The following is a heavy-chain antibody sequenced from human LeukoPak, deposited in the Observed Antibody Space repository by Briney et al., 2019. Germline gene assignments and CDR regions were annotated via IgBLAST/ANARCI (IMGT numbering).Heavy chain of an antibody. V-gene: IGHV3-33*01. CDR3: ARGGSNSIAARPYYYYYYMDV. CDR1: GFTFSSYG. Sequence: GGSLRLSCAASGFTFSSYGMHWVRQAPGKGLEWVAVIWYEGSNKYYADSVKGRFTISRDNSKNTLYLQMNSLRAEDTAVYYCARGGSNSIAARPYYYYYYMDVWGKGTTVTVSS. D-gene: IGHD6-6*01. CDR2: IWYEGSNK. J-gene: IGHJ6*03.